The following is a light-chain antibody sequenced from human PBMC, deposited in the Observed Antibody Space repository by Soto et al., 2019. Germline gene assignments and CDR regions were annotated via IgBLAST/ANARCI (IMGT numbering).Light chain of an antibody. V-gene: IGLV2-14*03. CDR1: SSDVGSYNY. J-gene: IGLJ1*01. CDR2: DVS. Sequence: QSVLTQPASVSGSPGQSITISCTGTSSDVGSYNYVSWYQQHPGKATKLMIYDVSNRPSGVSNRFFGSKSGNTASLTISGLQAEDEADYYCNSYTTSNTYVFGTGTKVTVL. CDR3: NSYTTSNTYV.